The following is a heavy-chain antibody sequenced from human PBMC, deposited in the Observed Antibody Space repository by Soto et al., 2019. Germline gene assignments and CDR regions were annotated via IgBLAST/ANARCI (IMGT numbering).Heavy chain of an antibody. CDR1: GGSISSGDYY. D-gene: IGHD2-21*02. J-gene: IGHJ4*02. CDR2: IYYSGST. Sequence: QVQLPESGPGLVKPSQTLSLTCTVSGGSISSGDYYWSWIRQPPGKGLEWIGYIYYSGSTYYNPSLRSGVTISVDTSRNRFSLKLSCVTAADTAVYYCARVARYWGGDCSRGSFDYWGQGTLVTVSS. CDR3: ARVARYWGGDCSRGSFDY. V-gene: IGHV4-30-4*01.